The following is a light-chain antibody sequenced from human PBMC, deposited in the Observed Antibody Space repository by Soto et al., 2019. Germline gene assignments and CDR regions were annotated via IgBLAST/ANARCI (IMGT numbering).Light chain of an antibody. J-gene: IGKJ4*01. Sequence: EIVLTQSPGTLSLSPGERATLSCRASQSVRSNYLAWYQQKPGQAPRFLIYDASTRATDIPDRFSGSGSGTDFTLTISRLEPEDFAVYYCQQYGRSPLTFGGGTEVEIK. CDR1: QSVRSNY. CDR3: QQYGRSPLT. V-gene: IGKV3-20*01. CDR2: DAS.